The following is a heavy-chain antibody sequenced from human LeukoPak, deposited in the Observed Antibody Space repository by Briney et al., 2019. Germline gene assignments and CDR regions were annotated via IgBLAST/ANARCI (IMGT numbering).Heavy chain of an antibody. CDR2: IIPIFGTA. Sequence: SVKVSCKASGGTFSSYAISWVRQAPGQGLEWMGRIIPIFGTANYAQKFQGRVTITTDESTSTAYMELSSLRSEDTAVYYCARAVHYDSSGYTLTPYFDHWGQGTLVTVSS. CDR1: GGTFSSYA. V-gene: IGHV1-69*05. CDR3: ARAVHYDSSGYTLTPYFDH. D-gene: IGHD3-22*01. J-gene: IGHJ4*02.